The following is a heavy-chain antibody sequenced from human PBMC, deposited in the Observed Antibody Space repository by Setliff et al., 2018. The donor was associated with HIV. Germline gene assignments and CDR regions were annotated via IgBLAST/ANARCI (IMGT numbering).Heavy chain of an antibody. V-gene: IGHV4-39*01. CDR1: GGSISSNSHY. CDR3: ARHPPYCSGGSCYRGKGYYFDY. CDR2: IYYSGNT. Sequence: PSETLSLTCTVSGGSISSNSHYWGWIRQPQGKGLEWVGSIYYSGNTYYNPSLKSRVTISVDRSKNQFSLKLNSVTAADTAMYYCARHPPYCSGGSCYRGKGYYFDYWGQGTLVTVSS. D-gene: IGHD2-15*01. J-gene: IGHJ4*02.